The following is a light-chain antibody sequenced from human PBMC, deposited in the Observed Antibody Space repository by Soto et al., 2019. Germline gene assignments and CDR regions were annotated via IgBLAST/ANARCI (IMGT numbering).Light chain of an antibody. CDR2: AAS. CDR3: QQSYSTLT. J-gene: IGKJ4*01. Sequence: DIQMTQSPSSLSASVVDRVTITCRASQSISSYLNWYQQKPGKAPKLLIYAASSLQSGVQSKFSGSGSGTDFTLTISSLQPEDFANYYCQQSYSTLTFGGGTKVEIK. CDR1: QSISSY. V-gene: IGKV1-39*01.